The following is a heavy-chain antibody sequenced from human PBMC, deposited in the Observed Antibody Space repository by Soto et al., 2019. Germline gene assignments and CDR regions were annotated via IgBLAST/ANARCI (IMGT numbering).Heavy chain of an antibody. V-gene: IGHV3-7*01. CDR1: GFTFSSYW. J-gene: IGHJ4*02. CDR2: IKQDGSEK. Sequence: EVQLVESGGALVQQGGSLRLSCVASGFTFSSYWMNWVRQAPGKGLEWVANIKQDGSEKYYVDSAKSRFTISRDNAKNSMYLQMNGLRAEDTAIYYGATIRTFDYWGQGTMVTVAS. CDR3: ATIRTFDY.